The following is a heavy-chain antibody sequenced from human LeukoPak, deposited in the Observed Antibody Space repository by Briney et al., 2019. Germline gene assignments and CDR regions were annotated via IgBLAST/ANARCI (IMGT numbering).Heavy chain of an antibody. Sequence: PSETLSLTCTVSGGSISSSSYYWGWIRQPPGKGLEWIGSIYYSGTTYYIPSLKSRVTISVDTSKNQFSLKLSSVIAADTAVYYCASLAYDSSGYYSDYWGQGTLVTVSS. V-gene: IGHV4-39*01. D-gene: IGHD3-22*01. CDR2: IYYSGTT. J-gene: IGHJ4*02. CDR1: GGSISSSSYY. CDR3: ASLAYDSSGYYSDY.